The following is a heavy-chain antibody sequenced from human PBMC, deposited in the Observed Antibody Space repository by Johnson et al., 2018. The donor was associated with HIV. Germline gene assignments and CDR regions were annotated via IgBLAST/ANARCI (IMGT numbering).Heavy chain of an antibody. J-gene: IGHJ3*02. D-gene: IGHD3-22*01. CDR2: ISYDGSNK. V-gene: IGHV3-30-3*01. CDR3: AREHRYYYDSSGYYRGDAFDI. Sequence: QVQLVESGGGLVKPGGSLRLSCAASGFTFSSYAMHWVRQAPGKGLEWVAVISYDGSNKYYADSVKGRFTISRDNSKNTLYLQMNSLRAEDTAVYYCAREHRYYYDSSGYYRGDAFDIWGQGTMVTVSS. CDR1: GFTFSSYA.